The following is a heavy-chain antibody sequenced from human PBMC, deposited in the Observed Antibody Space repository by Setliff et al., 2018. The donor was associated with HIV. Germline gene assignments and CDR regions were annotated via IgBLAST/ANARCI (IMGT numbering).Heavy chain of an antibody. D-gene: IGHD3-16*01. Sequence: GASVKVSCKPSGYTFTNYDINWVRQAAGQGLEWMGWISPYNGNTDYAQNFQGRVTMTTDTSTSTVYMELRSLISDDTAVYYCARGVLITFGYQNWFDPWGQGTLVTVSS. V-gene: IGHV1-18*01. CDR3: ARGVLITFGYQNWFDP. CDR1: GYTFTNYD. CDR2: ISPYNGNT. J-gene: IGHJ5*02.